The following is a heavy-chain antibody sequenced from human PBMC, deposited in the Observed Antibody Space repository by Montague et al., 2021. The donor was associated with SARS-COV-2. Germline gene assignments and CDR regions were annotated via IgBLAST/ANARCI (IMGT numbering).Heavy chain of an antibody. CDR2: IWYDGSNQ. CDR1: GFTFSSYD. V-gene: IGHV3-33*08. J-gene: IGHJ6*02. D-gene: IGHD3-10*01. Sequence: SLRLSCAASGFTFSSYDMHWVRQAPGKGLECVAVIWYDGSNQYYGDSVKGRFTIPRDNSKNTLYLQMNSLRAEDTAVYYCAREYSAPRWFGEYNRYGMDVWGQGTTVTVSS. CDR3: AREYSAPRWFGEYNRYGMDV.